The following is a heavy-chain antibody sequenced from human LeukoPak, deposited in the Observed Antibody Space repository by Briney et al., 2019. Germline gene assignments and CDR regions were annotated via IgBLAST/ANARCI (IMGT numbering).Heavy chain of an antibody. CDR3: AREVVVPAAMFRYYYYYGMDV. Sequence: AGGSLRLSCAASGFTVSGNYMSWVRQAPGKGLEWVSILYSGGSTYYADSVKGRFTISRDNSKNTLYLQMNSLRTEDTAVYYCAREVVVPAAMFRYYYYYGMDVWGQGTTVTVSS. CDR1: GFTVSGNY. D-gene: IGHD2-2*01. V-gene: IGHV3-66*02. CDR2: LYSGGST. J-gene: IGHJ6*02.